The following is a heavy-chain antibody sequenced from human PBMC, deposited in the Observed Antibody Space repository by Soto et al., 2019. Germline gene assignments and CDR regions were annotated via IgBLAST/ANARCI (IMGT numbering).Heavy chain of an antibody. J-gene: IGHJ6*02. V-gene: IGHV4-39*01. CDR2: IYYSGST. D-gene: IGHD5-18*01. CDR3: ARRRDTAMGTYYYYGMDV. CDR1: GGSISSSSYY. Sequence: SETLSLTCPVSGGSISSSSYYWGWIRQPPGKGLEWIGSIYYSGSTYYNPSLKSRVTISVDTSKNQFSLKLSSVTAADTAVYYCARRRDTAMGTYYYYGMDVWGQGTTVTVSS.